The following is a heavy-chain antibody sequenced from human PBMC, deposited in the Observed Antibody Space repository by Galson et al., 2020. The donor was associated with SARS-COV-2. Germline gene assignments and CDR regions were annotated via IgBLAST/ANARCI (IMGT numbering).Heavy chain of an antibody. J-gene: IGHJ3*02. CDR3: ARSDDSSGNALEI. Sequence: SETLSPTCTVPGGPISSGRYYWSSIRQPAGKELEWIGHINSTGSTHYNPSLKSRVTISVDTSKNQFSLRMSSVTDADTAVYYCARSDDSSGNALEIWGQGTMVTVSS. V-gene: IGHV4-61*09. CDR1: GGPISSGRYY. D-gene: IGHD3-22*01. CDR2: INSTGST.